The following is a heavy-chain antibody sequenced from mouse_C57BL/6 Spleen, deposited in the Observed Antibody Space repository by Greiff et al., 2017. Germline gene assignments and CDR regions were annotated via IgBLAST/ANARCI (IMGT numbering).Heavy chain of an antibody. V-gene: IGHV1-59*01. CDR3: ARPNCDGAY. CDR2: IDPSDSYT. J-gene: IGHJ3*01. CDR1: GYTFTSYW. Sequence: QVQLQQPGAELVRPGTSVKLSCKASGYTFTSYWMHWVKQRPGQGLEWIGVIDPSDSYTNYNQKFKGKATLTVDTSSSTAYMQLSSLTSEDSAVYYCARPNCDGAYWGQGTLVTVSA.